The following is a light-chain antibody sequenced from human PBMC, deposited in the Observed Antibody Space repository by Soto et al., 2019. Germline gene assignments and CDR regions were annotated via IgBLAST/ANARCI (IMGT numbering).Light chain of an antibody. Sequence: QSALTQPASVSGSPGQSITISCTGTSSDVGGYDYVSWYQLHPGKAPKLMIFEVSNRPSGVSYRFSGSKSDNTASLTISGLQAEDEADYFCSSYSISTAYLFGTGTKGTVL. CDR1: SSDVGGYDY. V-gene: IGLV2-14*01. J-gene: IGLJ1*01. CDR2: EVS. CDR3: SSYSISTAYL.